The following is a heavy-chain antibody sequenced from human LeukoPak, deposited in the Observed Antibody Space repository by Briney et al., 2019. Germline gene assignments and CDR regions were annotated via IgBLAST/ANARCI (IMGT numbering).Heavy chain of an antibody. Sequence: SETLSLTCTVSGGSISSGGYYWGWIRQHPGKGLEWIGYIYYSGSTYYNPSLKSRVTISVDTSKNQFSLKLSSVTAADTAVYYRARAPTMAHTYWFDPWGQGTLVTVSS. CDR1: GGSISSGGYY. J-gene: IGHJ5*02. CDR2: IYYSGST. D-gene: IGHD5-24*01. V-gene: IGHV4-31*03. CDR3: ARAPTMAHTYWFDP.